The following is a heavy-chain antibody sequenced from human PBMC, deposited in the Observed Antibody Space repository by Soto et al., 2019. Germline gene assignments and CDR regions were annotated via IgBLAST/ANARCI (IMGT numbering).Heavy chain of an antibody. D-gene: IGHD4-17*01. J-gene: IGHJ5*02. CDR3: ARDPPVTTVTTYWLAP. CDR1: GDSISSYY. CDR2: IYTSGST. Sequence: SKTLYITSTVYGDSISSYYWSWIRQPAGKGLEWIGRIYTSGSTNYNPSLKSRVTMSVDTSKNQFSLKLSSVTAADTAVYYCARDPPVTTVTTYWLAPWGPVTLST. V-gene: IGHV4-4*07.